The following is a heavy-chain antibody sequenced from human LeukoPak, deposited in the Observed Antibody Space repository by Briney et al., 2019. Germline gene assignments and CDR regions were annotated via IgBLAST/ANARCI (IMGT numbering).Heavy chain of an antibody. J-gene: IGHJ4*02. CDR1: GFTFSSYG. CDR2: IRYDGSNK. D-gene: IGHD3-9*01. V-gene: IGHV3-30*02. CDR3: ARDSYYDILTGYPDFDY. Sequence: GGSLRLSCAASGFTFSSYGMHWVRQAPGKGLEWVAFIRYDGSNKYYADSVKGRFTISRDNSKNTLYLQMNSLRAEDTAVYYCARDSYYDILTGYPDFDYWGQGTLVTVSS.